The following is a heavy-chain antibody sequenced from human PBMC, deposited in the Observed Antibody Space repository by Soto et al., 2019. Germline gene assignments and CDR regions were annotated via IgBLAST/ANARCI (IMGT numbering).Heavy chain of an antibody. CDR1: GCTFSSYA. Sequence: GGSLRLSCAAAGCTFSSYAMSWVRQAPGKGLEWVSAISGSGGSTYYADSVKGRFTISRDNSKNTLYLQMNSLRAEDTAVYYCAKLGGYSSGWPFDYWGQGTLVTVSS. D-gene: IGHD6-19*01. CDR2: ISGSGGST. J-gene: IGHJ4*02. V-gene: IGHV3-23*01. CDR3: AKLGGYSSGWPFDY.